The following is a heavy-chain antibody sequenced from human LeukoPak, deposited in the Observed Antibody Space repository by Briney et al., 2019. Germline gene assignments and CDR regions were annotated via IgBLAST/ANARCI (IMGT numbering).Heavy chain of an antibody. CDR1: GFTFSSYG. CDR3: AKGWTALDY. Sequence: GGTLRLPCAASGFTFSSYGMSWVRQAPGKGLEWVSAISGSGGSIYYADSVKGRFTISRDNSKNTLYLQMNSLRAEDTAVYYCAKGWTALDYWGQGTLVTVSS. J-gene: IGHJ4*02. D-gene: IGHD3/OR15-3a*01. CDR2: ISGSGGSI. V-gene: IGHV3-23*01.